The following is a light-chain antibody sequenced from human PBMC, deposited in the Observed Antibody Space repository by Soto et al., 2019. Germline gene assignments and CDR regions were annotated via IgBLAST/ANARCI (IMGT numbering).Light chain of an antibody. V-gene: IGKV1-33*01. Sequence: DVQMTQSPSSLSGSVVDGFTITFRASQSISRYLNWYQQKPGKAPNLLIYAASTLQSGVPSRFSGSGSGTDFTFTISSLQPEDIATYYCQQYDNLPLFGQGTRLEIK. CDR3: QQYDNLPL. J-gene: IGKJ5*01. CDR2: AAS. CDR1: QSISRY.